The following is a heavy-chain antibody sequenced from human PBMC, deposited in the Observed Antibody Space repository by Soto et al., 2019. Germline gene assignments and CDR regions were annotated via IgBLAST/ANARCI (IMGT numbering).Heavy chain of an antibody. Sequence: GSLRLSCPASGVTFNSYALSWVRQAPWQWLQWVSVISGSGGQTYYADSVKGRFTISRDNAKNTLYLQMNSLRAEATAVYYCAKVPSIAARRLFEPWGQGTLVTVS. CDR3: AKVPSIAARRLFEP. CDR1: GVTFNSYA. CDR2: ISGSGGQT. D-gene: IGHD6-6*01. J-gene: IGHJ5*02. V-gene: IGHV3-23*01.